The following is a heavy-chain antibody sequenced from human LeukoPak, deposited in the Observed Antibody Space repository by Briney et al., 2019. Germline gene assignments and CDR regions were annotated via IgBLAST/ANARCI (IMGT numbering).Heavy chain of an antibody. CDR1: GYTFTGYY. CDR3: ATDTWGYYDSSNYYRQADY. CDR2: INSNSGGT. D-gene: IGHD3-22*01. V-gene: IGHV1-2*06. Sequence: ASVKVSCKASGYTFTGYYMHWVRQAPGQGLEWMGRINSNSGGTNYAQKFQGRVTMTRDTSINTAYMDLSRLGSDDTAVYYCATDTWGYYDSSNYYRQADYWGQGTLVTVSS. J-gene: IGHJ4*02.